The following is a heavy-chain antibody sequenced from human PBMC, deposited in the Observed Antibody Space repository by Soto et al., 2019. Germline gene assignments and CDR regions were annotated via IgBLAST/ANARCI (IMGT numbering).Heavy chain of an antibody. CDR1: GFTFRKYA. J-gene: IGHJ4*02. CDR2: ISDSDDDT. V-gene: IGHV3-23*01. D-gene: IGHD2-8*01. CDR3: AKDGGVSARYFDT. Sequence: EVQLLESGGGLGQPGGSLRLSCTASGFTFRKYAMSWVRQAPGKGLEWISGISDSDDDTYYADSVRGQFTISRDNSKNTLYLQMNSLRGDDTAVYYCAKDGGVSARYFDTWGQGTLVTVSS.